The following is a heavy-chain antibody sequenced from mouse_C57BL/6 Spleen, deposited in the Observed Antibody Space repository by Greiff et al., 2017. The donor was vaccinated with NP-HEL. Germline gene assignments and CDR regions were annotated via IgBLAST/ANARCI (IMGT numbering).Heavy chain of an antibody. Sequence: QVQLQQPGAELVKPGASVKLSCKASGYTFTSYWMHWVKQRPGQGLEWIGMIHPNSGSTNYNEKFKSKATLTVDKSSSTAYMQLSSLTSEDSAVYYSARENYYGSGYVPYYFDCWGQGTTLTVSS. V-gene: IGHV1-64*01. CDR2: IHPNSGST. J-gene: IGHJ2*01. D-gene: IGHD1-1*01. CDR3: ARENYYGSGYVPYYFDC. CDR1: GYTFTSYW.